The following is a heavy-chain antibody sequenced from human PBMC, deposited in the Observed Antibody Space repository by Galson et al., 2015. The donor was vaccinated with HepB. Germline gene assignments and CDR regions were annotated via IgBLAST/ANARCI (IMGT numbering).Heavy chain of an antibody. CDR1: GFSFSRYG. CDR2: VSHDGTKV. Sequence: SLRLSCAASGFSFSRYGMHWVRQAPGTGLEWVAGVSHDGTKVYYVDSVKGRFTISRDNSNNTLSLQMNNLSPEDTAVYYCAKEKYDSSGYSLYYFDYWGQGSLVTVSS. V-gene: IGHV3-30*18. CDR3: AKEKYDSSGYSLYYFDY. J-gene: IGHJ4*02. D-gene: IGHD3-22*01.